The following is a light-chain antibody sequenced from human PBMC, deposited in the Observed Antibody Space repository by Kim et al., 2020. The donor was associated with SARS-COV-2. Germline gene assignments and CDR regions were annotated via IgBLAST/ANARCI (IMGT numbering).Light chain of an antibody. J-gene: IGLJ3*02. CDR1: STNIENNY. CDR2: DNN. V-gene: IGLV1-51*01. Sequence: GQTVTITHSGSSTNIENNYVSCYQQLQKTAPKLLIYDNNKRASGIPDRFSGSKSGSSATLGITGLQTGDEADYYCATWDNSLTALFGGGTQLTVL. CDR3: ATWDNSLTAL.